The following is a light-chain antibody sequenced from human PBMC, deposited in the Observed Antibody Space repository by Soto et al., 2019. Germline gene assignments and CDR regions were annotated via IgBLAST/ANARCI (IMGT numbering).Light chain of an antibody. V-gene: IGKV3-20*01. CDR2: GAS. Sequence: EIVLTQSPGTLSLSPGERATLSCRASQSVSSSYLAWYQQKPGQAPRLLIYGASSRATGIPDRFSGSGSGTVFTLTISRLEPEDFAVYYCQQYGSSALTFGGGTKVDIK. J-gene: IGKJ4*01. CDR1: QSVSSSY. CDR3: QQYGSSALT.